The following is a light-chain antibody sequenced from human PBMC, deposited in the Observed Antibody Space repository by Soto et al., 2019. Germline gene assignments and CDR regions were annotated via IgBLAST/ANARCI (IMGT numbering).Light chain of an antibody. CDR2: GAS. J-gene: IGKJ5*01. CDR1: QSVSSSF. CDR3: QQYDRSPRT. Sequence: EIVLTQSPGTLSLSPGERATLSCRASQSVSSSFLAWFQQKPGQAPRLLIYGASRRATGIPDRFSGSGSVTDFALTISSLEPEDFAVYYCQQYDRSPRTFGQGTRLEIK. V-gene: IGKV3-20*01.